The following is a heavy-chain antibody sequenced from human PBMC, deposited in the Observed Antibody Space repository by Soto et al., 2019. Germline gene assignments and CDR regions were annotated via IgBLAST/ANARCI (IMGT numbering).Heavy chain of an antibody. CDR3: ARDLYIVVVPAAQRGYYYYGMDV. V-gene: IGHV3-30-3*01. J-gene: IGHJ6*02. Sequence: GGSLRLSCAASGFTFSSYAMHWVRQAPGKGLEWVAVISDDGSNKYYADSVKGRFTISRDNSKNTLYLQMNSLRAEDTAVYYCARDLYIVVVPAAQRGYYYYGMDVWGQGTTVTVS. CDR1: GFTFSSYA. CDR2: ISDDGSNK. D-gene: IGHD2-2*01.